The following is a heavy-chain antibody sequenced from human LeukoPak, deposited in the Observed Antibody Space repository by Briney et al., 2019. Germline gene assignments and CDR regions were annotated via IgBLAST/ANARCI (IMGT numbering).Heavy chain of an antibody. V-gene: IGHV1-69*05. J-gene: IGHJ6*03. CDR3: ARAQDYSNYSPPKYYYYCMDV. Sequence: GASVKVSCRASGGTFSSYAISWVRQAPGQGLEWMGGIIPIFGTANYAQKFQGRVTITTDESTSTAYMELSSLRSEDTAVYYCARAQDYSNYSPPKYYYYCMDVWGKGTTVTVSS. D-gene: IGHD4-11*01. CDR2: IIPIFGTA. CDR1: GGTFSSYA.